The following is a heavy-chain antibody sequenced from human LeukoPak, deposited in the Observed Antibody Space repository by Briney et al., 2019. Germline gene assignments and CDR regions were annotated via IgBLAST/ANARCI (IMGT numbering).Heavy chain of an antibody. D-gene: IGHD3-10*01. Sequence: VTLSCPASGFTLSNYVIHWVRQAPGTGLEGVTLIWYDGSNQHYADSVKGRFTISRDSSKNTLYLQMNSLRAEDAAVYYCAREGGSGSYSTFFDYWGQGTLVTVSS. CDR3: AREGGSGSYSTFFDY. J-gene: IGHJ4*02. V-gene: IGHV3-33*08. CDR1: GFTLSNYV. CDR2: IWYDGSNQ.